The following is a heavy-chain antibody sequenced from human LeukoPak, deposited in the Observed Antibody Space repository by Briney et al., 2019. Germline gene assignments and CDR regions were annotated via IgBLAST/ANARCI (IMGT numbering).Heavy chain of an antibody. CDR1: GGTFRSNA. J-gene: IGHJ4*02. CDR2: ITPIFGTA. D-gene: IGHD1-26*01. Sequence: SVKVSCKASGGTFRSNAISWVRQAPGQGLEWMGGITPIFGTANYAQKFQGRVTITAVESMSTAYMELSSLRSEDTAVYYCARTTEAGSGSYLGDYWGQGTLVTVSS. V-gene: IGHV1-69*13. CDR3: ARTTEAGSGSYLGDY.